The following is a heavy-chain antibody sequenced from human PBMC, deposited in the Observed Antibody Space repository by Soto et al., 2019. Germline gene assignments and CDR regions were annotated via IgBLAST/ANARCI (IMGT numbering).Heavy chain of an antibody. D-gene: IGHD6-13*01. CDR1: GFTFSSYW. CDR2: IKQDGSEK. V-gene: IGHV3-7*01. Sequence: PGGSLRLSCAASGFTFSSYWMSWVRQAPGKGLEWVANIKQDGSEKYYVDSVKGRFTISRDNAKNSLYPQMNSLRAEDTAVYYCARGASSSWYLRGANYYGMDVWGQGTTVTVSS. J-gene: IGHJ6*02. CDR3: ARGASSSWYLRGANYYGMDV.